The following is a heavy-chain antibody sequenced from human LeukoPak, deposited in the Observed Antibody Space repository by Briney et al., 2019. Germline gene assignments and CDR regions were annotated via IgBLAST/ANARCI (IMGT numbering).Heavy chain of an antibody. V-gene: IGHV4-4*07. D-gene: IGHD6-13*01. Sequence: AETLSLTCTVSGGSISSYYWSWIRQLAGKGLECIGRIYTSGSTNYNPSLKSRVTMSVDTSKNQFSLKLSSVTAADTAVYYCARDRYSSNWFDPWGQGTLVTVSS. CDR3: ARDRYSSNWFDP. J-gene: IGHJ5*02. CDR1: GGSISSYY. CDR2: IYTSGST.